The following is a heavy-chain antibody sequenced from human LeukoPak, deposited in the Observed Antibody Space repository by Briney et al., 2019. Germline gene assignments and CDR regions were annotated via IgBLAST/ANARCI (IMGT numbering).Heavy chain of an antibody. CDR2: IIPIFGTA. CDR3: ARDPGERWLQFYYYYYMDV. D-gene: IGHD5-24*01. J-gene: IGHJ6*03. CDR1: GGTFSSYA. Sequence: GASVKVSCKASGGTFSSYAISWVRQAPGQGLEWMGGIIPIFGTANYAQKFQGRVTITTDESTSTAYMELSSLRSEDTAVYYCARDPGERWLQFYYYYYMDVWGKGTTVTVSS. V-gene: IGHV1-69*05.